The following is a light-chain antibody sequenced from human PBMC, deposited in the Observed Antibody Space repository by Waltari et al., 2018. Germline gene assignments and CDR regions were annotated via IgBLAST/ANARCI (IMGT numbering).Light chain of an antibody. CDR1: KLGDKY. J-gene: IGLJ1*01. CDR3: QAWDSSTAV. V-gene: IGLV3-1*01. Sequence: SYELTQPPSVSVSPGQTASIPCSGDKLGDKYACWYQQKPGQSPVLVIYQDSKRPSGIPERFSGSNSGNTVTLTISGTQAMDEADYYCQAWDSSTAVFGTGTKVTVL. CDR2: QDS.